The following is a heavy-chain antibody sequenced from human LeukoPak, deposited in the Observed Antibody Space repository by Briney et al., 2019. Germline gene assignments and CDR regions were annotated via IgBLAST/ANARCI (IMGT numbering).Heavy chain of an antibody. CDR3: ARANILTGPNY. D-gene: IGHD3-9*01. V-gene: IGHV4-31*03. Sequence: SETLSLTCTVSGGSISSDGYYRSWIRQHPGKGLEWIGYIYYSGSTYYNPSLKSRVTISVDASKNQFSLNLDSVTAADTAVYYCARANILTGPNYWGQGTLVTVSS. CDR1: GGSISSDGYY. CDR2: IYYSGST. J-gene: IGHJ4*02.